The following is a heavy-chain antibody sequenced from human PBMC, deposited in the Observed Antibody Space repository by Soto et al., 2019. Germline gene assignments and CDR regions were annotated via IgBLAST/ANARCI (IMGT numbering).Heavy chain of an antibody. D-gene: IGHD5-12*01. J-gene: IGHJ4*02. Sequence: GGSLRLSCTVSGLTFSDACLNWVRQAPGKGLEWVGRFKIVGAGGTTEYDAPVKGRFALSRDDLQNTMYLQMNSLKTDDTAVDFCIWESKFYSSWQWGRRSLVTLSS. CDR1: GLTFSDAC. CDR3: IWESKFYSSWQ. V-gene: IGHV3-15*07. CDR2: FKIVGAGGTT.